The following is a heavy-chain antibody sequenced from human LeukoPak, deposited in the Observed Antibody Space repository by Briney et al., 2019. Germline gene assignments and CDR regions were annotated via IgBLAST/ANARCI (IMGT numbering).Heavy chain of an antibody. V-gene: IGHV3-11*06. CDR2: ISRTGSHT. D-gene: IGHD6-13*01. Sequence: GGSLRLSCAASGFTFSDYYMSWIRQAPGKGLEWLSYISRTGSHTPYADSVKGRFTVSRDNAKNSLSLELNSLRVDDTAIYYCAKVGSTAEAGTPDYWGQGTLVTVSS. CDR3: AKVGSTAEAGTPDY. CDR1: GFTFSDYY. J-gene: IGHJ4*02.